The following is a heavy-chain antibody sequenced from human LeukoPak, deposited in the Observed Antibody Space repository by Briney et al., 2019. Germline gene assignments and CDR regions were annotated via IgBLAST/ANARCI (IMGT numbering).Heavy chain of an antibody. V-gene: IGHV1-69*05. J-gene: IGHJ6*03. CDR1: GGTFSSYA. D-gene: IGHD2-8*01. CDR3: ARGPRGVGYCTNGVCYRSYYYYMDV. CDR2: IIPIFGTA. Sequence: ASVKVSCKASGGTFSSYATSWVRQAPGQGLEWMGGIIPIFGTANYAQKFQGRVTITTDESTSTAYMELSSLRSEDTAVYYCARGPRGVGYCTNGVCYRSYYYYMDVWGKGTTVTVSS.